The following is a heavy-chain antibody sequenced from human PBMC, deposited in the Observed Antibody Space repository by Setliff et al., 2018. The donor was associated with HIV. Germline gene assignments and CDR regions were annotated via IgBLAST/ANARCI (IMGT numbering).Heavy chain of an antibody. CDR1: GYSFTSYW. CDR3: AKWGSATPYFDD. V-gene: IGHV5-51*01. CDR2: IYPRDSKI. Sequence: VESLKISCKGSGYSFTSYWIGWVRQMPGKGLEWMGIIYPRDSKIKYSPSFEGQVSISVDKSVNTAYLQWSSLKASDTAIYYCAKWGSATPYFDDWGQGTLVTVSS. D-gene: IGHD6-25*01. J-gene: IGHJ4*02.